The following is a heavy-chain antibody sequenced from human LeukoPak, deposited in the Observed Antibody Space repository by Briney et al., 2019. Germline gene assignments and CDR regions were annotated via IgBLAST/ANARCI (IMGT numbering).Heavy chain of an antibody. CDR3: ASYGGNPTPDY. Sequence: PGGAPRISCAASRFTFSSYSKNWVRQAPGKGLEWVSYISSSSSTIYYADSVKGRFTISRDNAKNSLYLQMNSLRAEDTAVYYCASYGGNPTPDYWGQGTLVTVSS. V-gene: IGHV3-48*04. CDR2: ISSSSSTI. CDR1: RFTFSSYS. J-gene: IGHJ4*02. D-gene: IGHD4-23*01.